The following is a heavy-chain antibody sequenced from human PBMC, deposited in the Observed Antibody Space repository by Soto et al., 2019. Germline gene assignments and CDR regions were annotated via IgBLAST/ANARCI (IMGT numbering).Heavy chain of an antibody. J-gene: IGHJ6*02. CDR2: ISWDSGTT. CDR3: AKDKGGVWTVRKGGYYSYYGMDV. D-gene: IGHD2-21*01. Sequence: EVQLVESGGGLVQPGGSLRLSCEASGFTFGDHAMHWVRQVPGRGLEWVSGISWDSGTTGYGDSVKGRFTISRDNAKSSLYLQMSSLRPEDTALYYCAKDKGGVWTVRKGGYYSYYGMDVWGQGTTVTVSS. CDR1: GFTFGDHA. V-gene: IGHV3-9*01.